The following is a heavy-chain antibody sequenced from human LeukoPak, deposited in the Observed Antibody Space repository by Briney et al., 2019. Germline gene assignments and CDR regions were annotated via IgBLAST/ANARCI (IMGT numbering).Heavy chain of an antibody. CDR2: IKEDGSDI. CDR3: ARDQWRLFDY. CDR1: GFTFSNYW. V-gene: IGHV3-7*04. D-gene: IGHD2-21*02. J-gene: IGHJ4*02. Sequence: GGSLRLSCEASGFTFSNYWMTWVRQAPGKGLEWVASIKEDGSDIYYVDSVKGRFTISRDNTRSSLFLQMSSLRGDDTAVYYCARDQWRLFDYWGQGTLVTVSS.